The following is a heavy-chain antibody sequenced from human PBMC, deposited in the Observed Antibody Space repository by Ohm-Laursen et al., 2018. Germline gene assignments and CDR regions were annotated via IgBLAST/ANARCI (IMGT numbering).Heavy chain of an antibody. CDR1: GFSLSTSGMC. V-gene: IGHV2-70*11. CDR3: ARAYYYDSSGYFDAFDI. D-gene: IGHD3-22*01. J-gene: IGHJ3*02. CDR2: IDWGDDK. Sequence: TQTLTLTCTFSGFSLSTSGMCVSWIRQPPGKALEWLARIDWGDDKYYSTSLKTRLTISKDTSKNQVVLTMTNMDPVDTATYYCARAYYYDSSGYFDAFDIWGQGTMVTVSS.